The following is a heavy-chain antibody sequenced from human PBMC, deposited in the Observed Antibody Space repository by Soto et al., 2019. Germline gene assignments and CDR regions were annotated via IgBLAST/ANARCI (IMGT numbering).Heavy chain of an antibody. CDR2: THPGNSDT. V-gene: IGHV5-51*01. J-gene: IGHJ6*02. CDR1: GYSFTSYW. Sequence: GESLKISCKGSGYSFTSYWIGWVRQMPGKGLEWMGITHPGNSDTKYSPSFQGQVTISADESISTAYLQWSSLKASDTAMYYCARHRAVAGMPDYYYDMDVWGQGTTVTVSS. CDR3: ARHRAVAGMPDYYYDMDV. D-gene: IGHD6-19*01.